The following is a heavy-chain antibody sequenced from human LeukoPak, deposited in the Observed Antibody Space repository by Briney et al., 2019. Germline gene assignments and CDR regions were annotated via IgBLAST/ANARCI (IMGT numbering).Heavy chain of an antibody. CDR3: AREGIAVAGTTLDYYYYGMDV. J-gene: IGHJ6*02. Sequence: GASVKVSCKASGGTFSSYAISWVRQAPGQGLEWMGGIIPIFGTANYAQKFQGRVTITTDESTSTAYMELRSLRSDDTAVYYCAREGIAVAGTTLDYYYYGMDVWGQGTTVTVSS. D-gene: IGHD6-19*01. CDR1: GGTFSSYA. CDR2: IIPIFGTA. V-gene: IGHV1-69*05.